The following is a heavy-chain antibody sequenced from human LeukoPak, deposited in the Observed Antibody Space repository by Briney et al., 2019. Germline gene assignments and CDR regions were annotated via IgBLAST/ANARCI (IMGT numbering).Heavy chain of an antibody. V-gene: IGHV1-18*01. CDR2: ISAYNGNT. Sequence: ASVKVSCKASGYTFTSYGISWVRQAPGQGLEWMGWISAYNGNTNYAQKPQGRVTMTTDTSTSTAYMELRSLRSDDTAVYYCARAAHSSSWYHFDYWGQGTLVTVSS. CDR3: ARAAHSSSWYHFDY. CDR1: GYTFTSYG. J-gene: IGHJ4*02. D-gene: IGHD6-13*01.